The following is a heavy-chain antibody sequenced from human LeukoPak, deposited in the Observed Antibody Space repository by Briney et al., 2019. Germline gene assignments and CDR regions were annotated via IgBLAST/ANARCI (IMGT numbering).Heavy chain of an antibody. CDR1: GGTFTSYA. V-gene: IGHV1-69*04. D-gene: IGHD3-10*01. Sequence: SVKVSCKASGGTFTSYAISWVRQAPGQGLEWMGRIIPVLGIPTYAQKFQGRVTITADESTSTANMELSSLRSEDTAVYYCARGEQAGLWFGDTAFHHWGQGTLVTVSS. J-gene: IGHJ1*01. CDR3: ARGEQAGLWFGDTAFHH. CDR2: IIPVLGIP.